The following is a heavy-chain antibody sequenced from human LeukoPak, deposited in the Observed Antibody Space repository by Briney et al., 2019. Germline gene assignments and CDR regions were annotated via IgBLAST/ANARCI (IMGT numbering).Heavy chain of an antibody. CDR2: IIPIFGTA. V-gene: IGHV1-69*13. CDR3: ARGRTGYDAFDI. J-gene: IGHJ3*02. CDR1: GGTFTSYA. Sequence: ASVKVSCKASGGTFTSYAISWVRQAPGQGLEWMGGIIPIFGTANYAQKFQGRVTITADESTSTAYMELSSLRSEDTAVYYCARGRTGYDAFDIWGQGTMVTVSS. D-gene: IGHD3-9*01.